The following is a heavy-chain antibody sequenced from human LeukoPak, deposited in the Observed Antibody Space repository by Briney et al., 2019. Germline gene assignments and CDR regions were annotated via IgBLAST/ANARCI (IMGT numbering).Heavy chain of an antibody. CDR3: AKKGDYDILTGQKDWFDP. J-gene: IGHJ5*02. Sequence: GGSLRPSCAASGFTFSNYAMSWVRQAPGKGLEWVSAISASGGTTYYADSVKGRFTISRDNSKNTLYLQMNSPRAEDTAVYYCAKKGDYDILTGQKDWFDPWGQGTLVTVSS. CDR2: ISASGGTT. D-gene: IGHD3-9*01. CDR1: GFTFSNYA. V-gene: IGHV3-23*01.